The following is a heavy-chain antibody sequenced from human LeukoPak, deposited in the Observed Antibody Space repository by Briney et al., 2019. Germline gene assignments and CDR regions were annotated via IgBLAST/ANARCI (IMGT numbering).Heavy chain of an antibody. D-gene: IGHD3-3*01. J-gene: IGHJ4*02. CDR3: AKALGDFCSGYYAYFDY. V-gene: IGHV3-23*01. CDR2: ISGSGGST. Sequence: GGSLRLSCAASGFTFSSYAMSWVREAPGKWLEWVTAISGSGGSTYYADSVKGRFTISRDNSKNTLYLQMNSLRAEDTAVYYCAKALGDFCSGYYAYFDYWGQGTLVTVSS. CDR1: GFTFSSYA.